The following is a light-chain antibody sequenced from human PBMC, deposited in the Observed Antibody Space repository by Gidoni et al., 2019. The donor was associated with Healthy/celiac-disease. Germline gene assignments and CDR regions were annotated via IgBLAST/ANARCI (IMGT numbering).Light chain of an antibody. V-gene: IGKV1-33*01. Sequence: DIQMTQSPSSLSASVGDRVTITCQASQDISNYLNWYQQKPGKAPKLLIYDASNLETGVPSRFSGSGSGTDFTFTISSLQPEDIATYYCQQYDNLLPLTFXGXTKVESK. CDR1: QDISNY. CDR3: QQYDNLLPLT. CDR2: DAS. J-gene: IGKJ4*01.